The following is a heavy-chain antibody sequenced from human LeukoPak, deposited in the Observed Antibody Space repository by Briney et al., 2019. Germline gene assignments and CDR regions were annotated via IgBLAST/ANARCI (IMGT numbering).Heavy chain of an antibody. V-gene: IGHV3-43*01. CDR2: ISWDGGST. Sequence: QPGGSLRLSCAASGFTFDDYTMHWVRQAPGKGPEWVSLISWDGGSTYYADSVKGRFTISRDNSKNSLYLQMNSLRTEDTALYYCAKDAGATYYYMDVWGKGTTVTVSS. CDR3: AKDAGATYYYMDV. J-gene: IGHJ6*03. D-gene: IGHD1-26*01. CDR1: GFTFDDYT.